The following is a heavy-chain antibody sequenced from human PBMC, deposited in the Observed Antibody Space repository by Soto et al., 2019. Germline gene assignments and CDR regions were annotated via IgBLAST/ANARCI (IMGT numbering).Heavy chain of an antibody. Sequence: EVQLVESGGGLIQPGGSLRLSCAVSGFTVSNNYMSWVRQAPGKGLEGVSVIYSGGYTAYGDSVKGRFTISRDNSKNTQYIQKKSPGPAATAVYSCAAHPGGGGYWGQGTLVTVSS. D-gene: IGHD3-10*01. CDR2: IYSGGYT. CDR3: AAHPGGGGY. CDR1: GFTVSNNY. J-gene: IGHJ4*02. V-gene: IGHV3-53*01.